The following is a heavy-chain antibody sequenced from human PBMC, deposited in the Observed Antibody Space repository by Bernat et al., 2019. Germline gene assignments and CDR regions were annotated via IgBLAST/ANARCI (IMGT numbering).Heavy chain of an antibody. CDR3: AREHIVGSTRGFDY. J-gene: IGHJ4*02. D-gene: IGHD1-26*01. CDR1: GFTFSDNG. CDR2: IWHDGSNE. V-gene: IGHV3-33*01. Sequence: QVQLVESGGGVVQPGRSLRLSCAASGFTFSDNGMHWVRQAPGKGLEGVAVIWHDGSNENYSESVKGRFTISRDNSEITLYLQMNSLRAEDSALYYCAREHIVGSTRGFDYWGQGTLVTVSS.